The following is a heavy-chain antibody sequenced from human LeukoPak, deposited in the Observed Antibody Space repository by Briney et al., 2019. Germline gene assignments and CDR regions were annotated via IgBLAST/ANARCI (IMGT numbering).Heavy chain of an antibody. Sequence: GGSLRLSCAGSGFSFSSYGMNWVRQAPGKGLEWVSYISSSGDTIYYADSVKGRFTISRDNAKKSLYLQMNSLRVEDTAVYYCARETLELGYWGQGTLVTVSS. D-gene: IGHD1-7*01. CDR2: ISSSGDTI. CDR1: GFSFSSYG. CDR3: ARETLELGY. J-gene: IGHJ4*02. V-gene: IGHV3-48*04.